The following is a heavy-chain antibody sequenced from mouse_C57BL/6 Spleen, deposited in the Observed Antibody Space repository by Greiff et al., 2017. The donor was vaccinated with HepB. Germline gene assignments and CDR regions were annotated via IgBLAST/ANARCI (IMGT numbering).Heavy chain of an antibody. CDR1: GYTFTSYW. J-gene: IGHJ1*03. CDR2: IYPGSGST. V-gene: IGHV1-55*01. CDR3: ARPDGYYPYWYFDV. Sequence: QVQLQQPGAELVKPGASVKMSCKASGYTFTSYWITWVKQRPGQGLEWIGDIYPGSGSTNYNEKFKSKATLTVDTSSSTAYMKLSSLTSEDSAVYYCARPDGYYPYWYFDVWGTGTTVTVSS. D-gene: IGHD2-3*01.